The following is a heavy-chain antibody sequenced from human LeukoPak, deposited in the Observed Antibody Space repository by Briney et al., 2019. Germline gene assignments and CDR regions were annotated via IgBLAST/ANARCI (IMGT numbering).Heavy chain of an antibody. CDR2: ISGSGGST. CDR3: ARGNWNKLEVFDY. CDR1: GFTFTNYV. V-gene: IGHV3-23*01. D-gene: IGHD1/OR15-1a*01. Sequence: SGGSLRLSCAASGFTFTNYVMTWVRQAPGEGLEWVSAISGSGGSTYYADSVKGRFTVSRDNSKNTVYLQMNSLRAEDTAVYYCARGNWNKLEVFDYWGQGTLVTVSS. J-gene: IGHJ4*02.